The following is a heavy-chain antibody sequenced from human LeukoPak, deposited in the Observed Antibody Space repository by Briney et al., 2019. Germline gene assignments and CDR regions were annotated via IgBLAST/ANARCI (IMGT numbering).Heavy chain of an antibody. Sequence: QPGRSLRLSCAASGFTFSSYVMHWVRQAPGKGLEWVAVIWYDGSNKYYADSVKGRFTISRDNSKNTLYLQMNSLRAEDTAVYYCARDTLTVALDYWGQGTRVTVSS. CDR2: IWYDGSNK. D-gene: IGHD6-19*01. V-gene: IGHV3-33*01. CDR1: GFTFSSYV. CDR3: ARDTLTVALDY. J-gene: IGHJ4*02.